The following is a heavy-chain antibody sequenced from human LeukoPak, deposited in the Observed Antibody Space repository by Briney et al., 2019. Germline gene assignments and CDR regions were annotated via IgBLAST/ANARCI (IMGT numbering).Heavy chain of an antibody. Sequence: SETLSLTCTVSGGSVSSGSYYWSWLRQPPGKGLEWIGYIYYSGSTNYNPSLKSRVTISVDTSKNQFSLKLSSVTAADTAVYYCARVGANCSGGSCYSDYWGQGTLVTVSS. D-gene: IGHD2-15*01. CDR2: IYYSGST. CDR1: GGSVSSGSYY. V-gene: IGHV4-61*01. J-gene: IGHJ4*02. CDR3: ARVGANCSGGSCYSDY.